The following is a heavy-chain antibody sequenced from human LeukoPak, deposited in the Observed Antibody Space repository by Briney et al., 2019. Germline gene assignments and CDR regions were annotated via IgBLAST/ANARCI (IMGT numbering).Heavy chain of an antibody. Sequence: ASVKVSCKASGYTFTSYAMHWVRQAPGQRLEWMGWINAGNGNTKYSQKFQGRVTITRDTSASTAYMELSSLRSEDTAVYYCARGDSYYYDSSEGAKGGMDVWGQGTTVTVSS. J-gene: IGHJ6*02. V-gene: IGHV1-3*01. CDR2: INAGNGNT. CDR1: GYTFTSYA. D-gene: IGHD3-22*01. CDR3: ARGDSYYYDSSEGAKGGMDV.